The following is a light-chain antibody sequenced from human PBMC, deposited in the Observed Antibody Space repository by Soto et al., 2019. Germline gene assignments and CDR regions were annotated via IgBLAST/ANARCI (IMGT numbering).Light chain of an antibody. Sequence: QSALTQPASVSGSPGQSITISCTGTSSDVGAYNYVSWYQQHPGKAPKLMIYDVSNRPSGVSNRFSGSKSGNTASLTISGLQAEDEADYYCSSYTSSRTYVFGTVTKLTVL. CDR2: DVS. CDR3: SSYTSSRTYV. CDR1: SSDVGAYNY. J-gene: IGLJ1*01. V-gene: IGLV2-14*01.